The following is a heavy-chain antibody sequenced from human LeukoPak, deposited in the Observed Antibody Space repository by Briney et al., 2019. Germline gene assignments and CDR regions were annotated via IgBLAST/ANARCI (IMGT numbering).Heavy chain of an antibody. D-gene: IGHD5-12*01. CDR3: ARGRGYSGYLGAVNY. CDR2: INHSGST. J-gene: IGHJ4*02. CDR1: GGSFSGYY. V-gene: IGHV4-34*01. Sequence: PSETLSLTCAVYGGSFSGYYWSWIRQPPGKGLEWIGEINHSGSTNYNPSLKSRVTISVDTSKNQFSLKLSSVTAADTAVYYCARGRGYSGYLGAVNYWDQGTLVTVSS.